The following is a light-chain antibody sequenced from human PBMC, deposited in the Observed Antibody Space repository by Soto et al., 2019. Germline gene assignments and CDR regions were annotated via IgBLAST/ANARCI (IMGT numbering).Light chain of an antibody. CDR2: GAS. Sequence: ESVLTQSPGSLSLSPGERITLSCRASQSVRSNLAWYQQKPGQAPRLLIYGASSRATGIPDRFSGSASGTDSTLTISRLEPEDFAVYYCQQYGSPITFGQGTRLEIK. J-gene: IGKJ5*01. CDR1: QSVRSN. CDR3: QQYGSPIT. V-gene: IGKV3-20*01.